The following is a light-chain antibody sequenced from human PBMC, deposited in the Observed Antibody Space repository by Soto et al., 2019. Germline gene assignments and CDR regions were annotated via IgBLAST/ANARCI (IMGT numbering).Light chain of an antibody. CDR1: SSDVGGYNF. CDR2: DVT. V-gene: IGLV2-14*01. CDR3: RSYTSISTYV. Sequence: QSSLTQPASVSGSPGQSITISCTGTSSDVGGYNFVSWYQQHPDKAPKLMIYDVTNRPSGVSNRFSGSQSGNTASLTISGLQAEDVADYYCRSYTSISTYVFGTGPKVTVL. J-gene: IGLJ1*01.